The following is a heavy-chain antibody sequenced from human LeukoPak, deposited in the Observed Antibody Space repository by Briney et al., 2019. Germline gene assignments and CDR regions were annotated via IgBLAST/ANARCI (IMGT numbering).Heavy chain of an antibody. CDR2: INEDGSTT. V-gene: IGHV3-74*01. CDR1: GFTFSSNW. D-gene: IGHD3-3*01. Sequence: GGSLRLSCAASGFTFSSNWMHWVRQAPGKGLVWVSRINEDGSTTNYADSVKGRSTIFRDNAKNTLYLQMNSLRAEDTAVYYCARDRHYDFWSGYYCSYYYYGMDVWGQGTTVTVSS. CDR3: ARDRHYDFWSGYYCSYYYYGMDV. J-gene: IGHJ6*02.